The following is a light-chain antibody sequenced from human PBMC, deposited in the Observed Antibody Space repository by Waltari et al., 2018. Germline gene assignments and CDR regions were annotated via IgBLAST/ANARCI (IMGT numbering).Light chain of an antibody. Sequence: DIVMTQSPDSLAVSLGERATINCKSSQSVLYSSNNQNSLGWYQQKPGQPPKLLIYWASTLESGVPDRFSGSGSGTDFTLTISSRQAEDVAVYYCQQYYSTPWTFGQGTKVEIK. CDR3: QQYYSTPWT. CDR2: WAS. CDR1: QSVLYSSNNQNS. V-gene: IGKV4-1*01. J-gene: IGKJ1*01.